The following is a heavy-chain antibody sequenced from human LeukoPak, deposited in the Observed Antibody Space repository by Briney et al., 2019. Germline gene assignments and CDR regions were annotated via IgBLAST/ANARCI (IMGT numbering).Heavy chain of an antibody. V-gene: IGHV3-48*03. CDR2: ISSSGSTI. CDR3: ARDDLSWYVNFYC. CDR1: GFTFSSYE. Sequence: GGSLRLSCAASGFTFSSYEMNWVRQAPGKGLEWVSSISSSGSTIYYADSVKGRFTISRDNAKNSLYLQMSSLRAEDTAVYYCARDDLSWYVNFYCWVQGTLVTVSS. J-gene: IGHJ4*02. D-gene: IGHD6-13*01.